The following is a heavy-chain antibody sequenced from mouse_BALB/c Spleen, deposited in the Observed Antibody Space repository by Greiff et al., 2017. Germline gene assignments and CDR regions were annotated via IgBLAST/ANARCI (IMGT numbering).Heavy chain of an antibody. CDR2: IDPENGDT. CDR1: GFNIKDYY. V-gene: IGHV14-4*02. D-gene: IGHD1-1*01. J-gene: IGHJ1*01. Sequence: EVQLQQSGAELVRSGASVKLSCTASGFNIKDYYMHWVKQRPEQGLEWIGWIDPENGDTEYAPKFQGKATMTADTSSNTAYLQLSSLTSEDTAVYYCNAYYYSRYFDVWGAGTTVTVSS. CDR3: NAYYYSRYFDV.